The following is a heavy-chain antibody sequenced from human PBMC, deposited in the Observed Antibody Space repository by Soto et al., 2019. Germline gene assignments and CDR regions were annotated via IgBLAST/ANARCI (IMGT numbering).Heavy chain of an antibody. CDR2: IGTAGDT. CDR3: ARVGYCSSTSCRGYYYYMDV. J-gene: IGHJ6*03. V-gene: IGHV3-13*01. CDR1: GFTFSSYD. Sequence: PGGSLRLSCAASGFTFSSYDMHWVRQATGRGLEWVSAIGTAGDTYYPGSVKGRFTISRENAKNSLYLQMNSLRAEDTAVYYCARVGYCSSTSCRGYYYYMDVWGKGTTVTVSS. D-gene: IGHD2-2*01.